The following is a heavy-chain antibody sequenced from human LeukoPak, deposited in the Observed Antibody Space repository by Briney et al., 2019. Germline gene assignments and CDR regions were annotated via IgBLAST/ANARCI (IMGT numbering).Heavy chain of an antibody. CDR2: INPSGGST. J-gene: IGHJ4*02. CDR3: ARDMGGYSYGPFDY. CDR1: GYTFTSYF. D-gene: IGHD5-18*01. V-gene: IGHV1-46*01. Sequence: ASVKVSCKSSGYTFTSYFIHWVRQAPGQGLEWMGIINPSGGSTSYAQKFQGRVTMTRDTSTSTVYMELSSLRSVDTAVYYCARDMGGYSYGPFDYWGQGTLVTVSS.